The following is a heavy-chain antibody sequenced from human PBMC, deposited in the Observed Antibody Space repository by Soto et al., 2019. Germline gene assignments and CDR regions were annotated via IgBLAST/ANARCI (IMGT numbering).Heavy chain of an antibody. CDR2: ISSSGSTI. J-gene: IGHJ6*02. Sequence: GSLRLSCAASGFTFSSYEMNWVRQAPGKGLEWVSYISSSGSTIYYADSVKGRFTISRDNAKNSLYLQMNSLRAEDTAVYYCASGSYYYYYGMDVWGQGTKVTVYS. V-gene: IGHV3-48*03. CDR3: ASGSYYYYYGMDV. CDR1: GFTFSSYE.